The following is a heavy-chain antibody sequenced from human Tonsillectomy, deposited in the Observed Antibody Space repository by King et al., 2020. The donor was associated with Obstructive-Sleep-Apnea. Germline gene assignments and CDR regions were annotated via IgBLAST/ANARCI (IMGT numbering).Heavy chain of an antibody. CDR1: GVTLSSYW. V-gene: IGHV3-74*01. CDR2: INGDGAST. CDR3: ARAQYSGYDFNGMDV. Sequence: VQLVESGGGLVQPGGSLRLSCAAPGVTLSSYWMHWVRQAPGKGLEWGSRINGDGASTTYADPVKGRFSISRDNAKNTLYLQMNSLGAEDTAVYYCARAQYSGYDFNGMDVWGQGNTVTVTS. J-gene: IGHJ6*02. D-gene: IGHD5-12*01.